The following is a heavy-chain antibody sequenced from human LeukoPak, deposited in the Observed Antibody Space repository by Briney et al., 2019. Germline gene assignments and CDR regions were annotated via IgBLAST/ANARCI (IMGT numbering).Heavy chain of an antibody. CDR3: ASHPAAAINWFDP. J-gene: IGHJ5*02. CDR1: GYTFTSYD. V-gene: IGHV1-69*13. D-gene: IGHD6-13*01. CDR2: IIPIFGTA. Sequence: GASVKVSCKASGYTFTSYDISWVRQAPGQGLEWMGGIIPIFGTANYAQKFQGRVTITADESTSTAYMELSSLRSEDTAVYYCASHPAAAINWFDPWGQGTLVTVSS.